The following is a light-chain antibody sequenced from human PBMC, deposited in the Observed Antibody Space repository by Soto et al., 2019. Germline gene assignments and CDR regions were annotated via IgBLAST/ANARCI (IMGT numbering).Light chain of an antibody. J-gene: IGKJ1*01. V-gene: IGKV1-39*01. CDR3: QQSYSTPWT. Sequence: DIQMTQSPSSLSASVGDIVTITCRASQSISSYLNWYQQKPGKAPKLLIYAASSLQSGVPSRFSGSGSGTDFTLTISRLQPEDVATYYCQQSYSTPWTFGQGTKVEIK. CDR2: AAS. CDR1: QSISSY.